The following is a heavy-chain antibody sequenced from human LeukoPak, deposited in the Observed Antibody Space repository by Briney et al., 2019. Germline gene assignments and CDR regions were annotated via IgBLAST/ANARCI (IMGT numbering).Heavy chain of an antibody. CDR2: ISTSGDTI. D-gene: IGHD6-13*01. CDR1: GVTFSGYY. J-gene: IGHJ4*02. V-gene: IGHV3-11*01. Sequence: PGGSLRLSCAASGVTFSGYYMSWIRQAPGKGLEWVSYISTSGDTIYYADSVKGRFTISRDNAKNSLYLQMNSLRAEDTAVYYCARGWGSSWYYFDYWGQGTLVTVSS. CDR3: ARGWGSSWYYFDY.